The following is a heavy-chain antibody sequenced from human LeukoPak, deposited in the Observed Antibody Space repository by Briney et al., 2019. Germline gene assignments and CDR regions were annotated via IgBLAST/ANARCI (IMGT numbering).Heavy chain of an antibody. CDR3: AADLGATTGFDY. V-gene: IGHV1-58*01. J-gene: IGHJ4*02. Sequence: SVKVSCKASGFTFTSSAVQWVRQARGQRLEWIGWIVAGSGNTNYAQKFQERVTITRDMSTSTAYMELSSLRSEDTAVYYCAADLGATTGFDYWGQGTLVTVSS. CDR1: GFTFTSSA. CDR2: IVAGSGNT. D-gene: IGHD1-26*01.